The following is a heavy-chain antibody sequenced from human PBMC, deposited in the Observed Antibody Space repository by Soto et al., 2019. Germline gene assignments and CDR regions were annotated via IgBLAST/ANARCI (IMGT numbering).Heavy chain of an antibody. Sequence: GGSLRLSCAASGFTFSSYGMHWVRQAPGKGLEWVAVIWYDGSNKYYADSVKGRFTISRDNSKNTLYLQMNSLRAEDTAVYYCARDFNWANDAFDIWGQGTMVTVSS. J-gene: IGHJ3*02. V-gene: IGHV3-33*01. CDR3: ARDFNWANDAFDI. CDR2: IWYDGSNK. CDR1: GFTFSSYG. D-gene: IGHD1-1*01.